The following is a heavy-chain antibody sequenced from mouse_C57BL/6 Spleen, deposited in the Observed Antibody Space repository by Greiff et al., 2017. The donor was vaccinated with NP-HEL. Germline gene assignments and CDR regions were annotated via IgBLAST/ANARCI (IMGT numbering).Heavy chain of an antibody. CDR2: IYPSDSET. CDR1: GYTFTSYW. Sequence: QVQLQQSGAELVRPGSSVKLSCKASGYTFTSYWMDWVKQRPGQGLEWIGNIYPSDSETHYNQKFKDKATLTVDKSSSTAYMQLSSLTSEDSAVYYCARGSGYYYGSRGYFDVWGTGTTVTVSS. D-gene: IGHD1-1*01. CDR3: ARGSGYYYGSRGYFDV. J-gene: IGHJ1*03. V-gene: IGHV1-61*01.